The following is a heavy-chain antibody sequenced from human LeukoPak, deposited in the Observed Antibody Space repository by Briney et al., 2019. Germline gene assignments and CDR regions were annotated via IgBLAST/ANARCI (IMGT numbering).Heavy chain of an antibody. D-gene: IGHD5-24*01. CDR2: ISGSGGST. CDR3: ATLEMATIISEIYFDY. J-gene: IGHJ4*02. Sequence: GGSLRLSCAVSEFTFSTYSMNWVRQAPGKGLEWVSAISGSGGSTYYADSVKGRFTISRDNSKNTLYLQMNSLRAEDTAVYYCATLEMATIISEIYFDYWGQGTLVTVSS. V-gene: IGHV3-23*01. CDR1: EFTFSTYS.